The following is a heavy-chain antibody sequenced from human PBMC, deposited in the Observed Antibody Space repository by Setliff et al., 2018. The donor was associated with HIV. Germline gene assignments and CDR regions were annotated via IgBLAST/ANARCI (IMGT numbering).Heavy chain of an antibody. J-gene: IGHJ6*03. CDR2: IFHSGNT. CDR3: ARYRRFAGYLDV. Sequence: SETLSLTCTVSGDSMSSDNYFWVWVRQPPGKGLEWMGNIFHSGNTYYSPSLKSRVTMSLDTSMNQFSLKLTSVTAADTALYYCARYRRFAGYLDVWGKGTTVTVSS. CDR1: GDSMSSDNYF. V-gene: IGHV4-39*01. D-gene: IGHD1-26*01.